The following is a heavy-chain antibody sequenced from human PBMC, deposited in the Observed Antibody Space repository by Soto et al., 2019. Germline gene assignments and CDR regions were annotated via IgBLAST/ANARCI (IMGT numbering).Heavy chain of an antibody. V-gene: IGHV3-30-3*01. CDR2: ISYDGSNK. J-gene: IGHJ6*02. CDR1: GFTFSSYA. D-gene: IGHD6-13*01. CDR3: ARRNRGSSWYYYYGMDV. Sequence: PGGSLRLSCAASGFTFSSYAMHWVRQAPGKGLEWVAVISYDGSNKYYADSVKGRFTISRDNSKNTLYLQMNSLRAEDTAVYYCARRNRGSSWYYYYGMDVWGQGTTVTVSS.